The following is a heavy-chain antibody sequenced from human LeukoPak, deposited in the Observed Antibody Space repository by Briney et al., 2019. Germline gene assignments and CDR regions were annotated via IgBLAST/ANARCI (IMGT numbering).Heavy chain of an antibody. CDR3: ASTLCWFGMNCYYYGMDV. D-gene: IGHD3-10*01. CDR2: IYSGGST. V-gene: IGHV3-66*01. J-gene: IGHJ6*02. CDR1: GFTVSSNY. Sequence: GGSLRLSCAASGFTVSSNYMSWVRQAPGKGLEWVSVIYSGGSTYYADSVKGRFTISRDNSKNTLYLQMNSLRAEDTAVYYCASTLCWFGMNCYYYGMDVWGQGATVTVSS.